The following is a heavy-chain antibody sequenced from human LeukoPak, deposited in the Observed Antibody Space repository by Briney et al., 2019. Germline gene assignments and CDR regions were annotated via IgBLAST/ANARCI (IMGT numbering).Heavy chain of an antibody. Sequence: PGGSLRLSCAASGFTFSSYSMNWVRQAPGKGLEWVSSISSSSSYIYYADSVKGRFTISRDNAKNSLYLQMNSLRAEDTAVYYCARNVLRYFDWLLPPCDAFDIWGQGTMVTVSS. CDR1: GFTFSSYS. CDR2: ISSSSSYI. J-gene: IGHJ3*02. V-gene: IGHV3-21*01. D-gene: IGHD3-9*01. CDR3: ARNVLRYFDWLLPPCDAFDI.